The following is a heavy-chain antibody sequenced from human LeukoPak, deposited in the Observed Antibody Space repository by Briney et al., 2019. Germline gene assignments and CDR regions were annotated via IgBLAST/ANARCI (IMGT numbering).Heavy chain of an antibody. V-gene: IGHV4-30-2*01. D-gene: IGHD3-22*01. CDR2: IYHSGST. Sequence: SEALSLTCTVSGGSISSGGYSWGWIRQPPGKGLEWIGYIYHSGSTYYNPSLKSRVTISIDRSKNQFSLKLSSVTAADTAVYYCARFSPDYYDSSGYLPDAFDIWGQGTMVTVSS. CDR1: GGSISSGGYS. CDR3: ARFSPDYYDSSGYLPDAFDI. J-gene: IGHJ3*02.